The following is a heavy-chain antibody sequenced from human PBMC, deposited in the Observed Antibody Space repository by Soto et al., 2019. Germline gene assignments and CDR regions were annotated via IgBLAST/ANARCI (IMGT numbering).Heavy chain of an antibody. CDR2: IIPILGIA. CDR3: ASGTQLAPTFFDY. Sequence: ASVKVSCKASGGTFSSYTISWVRQAPGQGLEWMGRIIPILGIANYAQKFQGRVTITADKSTSTAYMELSSLRSEDTAVYYCASGTQLAPTFFDYWGQGTLVTVSS. J-gene: IGHJ4*02. D-gene: IGHD6-13*01. CDR1: GGTFSSYT. V-gene: IGHV1-69*02.